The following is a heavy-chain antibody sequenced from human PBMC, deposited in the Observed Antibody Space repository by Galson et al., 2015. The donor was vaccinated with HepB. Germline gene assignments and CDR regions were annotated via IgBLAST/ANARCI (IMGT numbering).Heavy chain of an antibody. Sequence: SLRLSCAASGFTFSGSAMHWVRQTSGKGPEWVGRIRSKANNYATSYVPALEGRFTISRDDSKNMAYLHMRSLKADDTAVYYCARLGDFSGYTSAWGQGTQVTVSS. J-gene: IGHJ4*02. CDR3: ARLGDFSGYTSA. CDR2: IRSKANNYAT. D-gene: IGHD5-18*01. CDR1: GFTFSGSA. V-gene: IGHV3-73*01.